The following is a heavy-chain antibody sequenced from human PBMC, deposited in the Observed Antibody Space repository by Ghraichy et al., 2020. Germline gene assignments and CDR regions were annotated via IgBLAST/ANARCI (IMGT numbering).Heavy chain of an antibody. D-gene: IGHD2-15*01. Sequence: GGSLRLSCAVSGLTFTDAWMSWVRQAPGKGLEWIGRIRSRNSGGTIEYAAPVKGRFIISRDDSKSMLFLRMTSLRTDDSGMYYCTTRWYSFDNTDYWGQGTLVTVSS. V-gene: IGHV3-15*01. J-gene: IGHJ4*02. CDR2: IRSRNSGGTI. CDR3: TTRWYSFDNTDY. CDR1: GLTFTDAW.